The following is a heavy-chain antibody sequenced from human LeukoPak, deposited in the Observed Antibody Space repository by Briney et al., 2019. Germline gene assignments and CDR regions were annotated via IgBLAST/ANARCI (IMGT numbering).Heavy chain of an antibody. D-gene: IGHD3-10*01. Sequence: PSETLSLTCTVSGGSISTYYWAWIRQSPGKGLEWIGFIHYTGNTHYNPSLKSRVTLSVDTSRNQLSLKLSSVTAADTAVYYCARQGGAYGPLNYWGQGTLVSVSS. CDR2: IHYTGNT. CDR1: GGSISTYY. J-gene: IGHJ4*02. V-gene: IGHV4-59*08. CDR3: ARQGGAYGPLNY.